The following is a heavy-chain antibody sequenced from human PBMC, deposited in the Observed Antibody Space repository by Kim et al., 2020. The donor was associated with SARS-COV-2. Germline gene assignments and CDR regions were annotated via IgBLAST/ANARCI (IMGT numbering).Heavy chain of an antibody. CDR2: IYYRGST. CDR1: GGSISSSSYY. V-gene: IGHV4-39*01. Sequence: SETLSLTCTVSGGSISSSSYYWGWIRQPPGKGLEWIGSIYYRGSTYNNPSLKSRVTISVDTSKNQFSLKLSSVTAADAAVYYCARHLYSSYYDSSGYPDYWGQGTRVIVSS. D-gene: IGHD3-22*01. CDR3: ARHLYSSYYDSSGYPDY. J-gene: IGHJ4*02.